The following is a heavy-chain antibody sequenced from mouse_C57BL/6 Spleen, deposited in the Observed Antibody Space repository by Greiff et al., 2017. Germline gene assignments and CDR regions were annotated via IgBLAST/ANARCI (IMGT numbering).Heavy chain of an antibody. CDR3: ARGFDYDGYYAMDY. J-gene: IGHJ4*01. Sequence: VKLVESGPELVKPGASVKISCKASGYAFSSSWMNWVKQRPGTGLEWIGRIYPGDGATNYNGKFKGKATLTADKSSSTAYMQLSSLTSEDSAVYFCARGFDYDGYYAMDYWGQGTSVTVSS. CDR2: IYPGDGAT. CDR1: GYAFSSSW. V-gene: IGHV1-82*01. D-gene: IGHD2-4*01.